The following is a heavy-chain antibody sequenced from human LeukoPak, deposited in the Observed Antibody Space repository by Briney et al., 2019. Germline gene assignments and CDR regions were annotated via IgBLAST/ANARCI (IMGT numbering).Heavy chain of an antibody. D-gene: IGHD1-26*01. CDR3: ARAVGATTCWGFDY. CDR2: IYHSGNT. Sequence: SETLSLTCTVSGGSISNTPYYWGWIRQPPGKGLEWVGIIYHSGNTYYNPSLKSRVTMSLDTSKNQFSLRLTSVTAADTAVYYCARAVGATTCWGFDYWGRGTLVTVSS. CDR1: GGSISNTPYY. V-gene: IGHV4-39*07. J-gene: IGHJ4*02.